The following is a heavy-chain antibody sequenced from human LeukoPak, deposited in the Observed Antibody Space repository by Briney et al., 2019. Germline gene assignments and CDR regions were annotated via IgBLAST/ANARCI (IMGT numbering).Heavy chain of an antibody. J-gene: IGHJ5*02. CDR2: IIPIFGTA. CDR3: AREDPGMNWFDP. Sequence: ASVKVSCKASGGTFSSYAISWVRQAPGQGLEWMGGIIPIFGTANYAQKFQGRVTITADESTSTAYLELSSLRSEDTAVYYCAREDPGMNWFDPWGQGTLVTVSS. CDR1: GGTFSSYA. V-gene: IGHV1-69*13.